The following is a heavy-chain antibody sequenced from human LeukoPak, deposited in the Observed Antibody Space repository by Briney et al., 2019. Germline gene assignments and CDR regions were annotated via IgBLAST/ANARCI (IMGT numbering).Heavy chain of an antibody. CDR1: GFTFSNYA. Sequence: GGSLRLSCVASGFTFSNYAMSWVRQASGKGLEWVGRIRSKANSYATAYAASVKGRFTVSRDDSKNTAYLQMNSLKTEDTAVYYCTRHGGNYDIDAFDFWGQGTMVTVSS. V-gene: IGHV3-73*01. CDR3: TRHGGNYDIDAFDF. J-gene: IGHJ3*01. CDR2: IRSKANSYAT. D-gene: IGHD1-7*01.